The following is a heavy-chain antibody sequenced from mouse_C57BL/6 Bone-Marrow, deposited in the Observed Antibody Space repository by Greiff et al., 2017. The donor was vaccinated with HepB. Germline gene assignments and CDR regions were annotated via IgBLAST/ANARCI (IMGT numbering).Heavy chain of an antibody. D-gene: IGHD1-1*01. J-gene: IGHJ3*01. CDR2: IRLKSDNYAT. Sequence: EVQRVESGGGLVQPGGSMKLSCVASGFTFSNYWMNWVRQSPEKGLEWVAQIRLKSDNYATHYAESVKGRFTISRDDSKSSVYLQMNNLRAEDTGIYYCTGDGSSRAWFAYWGQGTLVTVSA. CDR1: GFTFSNYW. CDR3: TGDGSSRAWFAY. V-gene: IGHV6-3*01.